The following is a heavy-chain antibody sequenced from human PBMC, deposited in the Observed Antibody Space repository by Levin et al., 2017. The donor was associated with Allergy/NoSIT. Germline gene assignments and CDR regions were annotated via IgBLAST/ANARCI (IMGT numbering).Heavy chain of an antibody. Sequence: TGGSLRLSCAASGFTFNNYWMTWVRQAPGKGLEWVANIKADGSEIHYVDSVKGRFTISRDNAKNSLYLQMNSLRVEDTAVYYCVRIPGATSFDYWGQGTLVTVSS. J-gene: IGHJ4*02. D-gene: IGHD1-14*01. CDR1: GFTFNNYW. CDR3: VRIPGATSFDY. V-gene: IGHV3-7*01. CDR2: IKADGSEI.